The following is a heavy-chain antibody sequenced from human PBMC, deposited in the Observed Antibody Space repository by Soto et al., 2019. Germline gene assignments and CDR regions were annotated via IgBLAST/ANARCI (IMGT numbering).Heavy chain of an antibody. Sequence: AGGSLILSCAASGFTFSNHGLHWVRQAPGKGLEWVAVISYDGNSKYFADSVKGRFTISRDKSKNTLSLQMNSLRPEDTAIYYCARSIVITLAAGPLYYYELDVWYQGTTVTV. V-gene: IGHV3-30*03. CDR3: ARSIVITLAAGPLYYYELDV. CDR2: ISYDGNSK. D-gene: IGHD2-15*01. CDR1: GFTFSNHG. J-gene: IGHJ6*02.